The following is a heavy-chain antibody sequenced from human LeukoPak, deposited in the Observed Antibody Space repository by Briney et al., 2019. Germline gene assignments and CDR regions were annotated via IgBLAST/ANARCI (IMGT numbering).Heavy chain of an antibody. CDR2: ISSSGSTI. V-gene: IGHV3-11*04. CDR3: ARHLLPAALSSWFDP. D-gene: IGHD2-2*01. J-gene: IGHJ5*02. Sequence: GGSLRLSCAASGFTFSDYYMSWIRQAPGKGLEWVSYISSSGSTIYYADSVKGRFTISRDNAGNSLYLQMNSLRAEDTAVYYCARHLLPAALSSWFDPWGQGTLVTVSS. CDR1: GFTFSDYY.